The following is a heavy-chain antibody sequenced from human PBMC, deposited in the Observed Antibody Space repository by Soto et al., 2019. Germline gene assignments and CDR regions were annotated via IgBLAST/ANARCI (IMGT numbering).Heavy chain of an antibody. D-gene: IGHD5-12*01. J-gene: IGHJ4*02. CDR1: GYSISSGYY. CDR3: ARGGGYDYFDY. CDR2: IYHSGST. Sequence: SETLSLTCTVSGYSISSGYYWGWIRQPPGKGLEWIGSIYHSGSTYYNPSLKSRVTISVDTPKNQFSLKLSSVTAAYTAVYYCARGGGYDYFDYWGQGTLVTVSS. V-gene: IGHV4-38-2*02.